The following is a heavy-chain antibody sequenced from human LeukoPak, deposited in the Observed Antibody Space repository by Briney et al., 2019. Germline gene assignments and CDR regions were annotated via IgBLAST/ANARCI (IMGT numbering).Heavy chain of an antibody. V-gene: IGHV3-48*01. Sequence: GGSLRLSCAASGLTLSRYSMHWVRQAPGKGLEWVSYISVTSSSITYADSVKGRFTISRDNAKNSLYLHMNSLRADDTAVYYCARDQGYSSGWYLVYWGQGTLVTVSS. D-gene: IGHD6-19*01. J-gene: IGHJ4*02. CDR2: ISVTSSSI. CDR3: ARDQGYSSGWYLVY. CDR1: GLTLSRYS.